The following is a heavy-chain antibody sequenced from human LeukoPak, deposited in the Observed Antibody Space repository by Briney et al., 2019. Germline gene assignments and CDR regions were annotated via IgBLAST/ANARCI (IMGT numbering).Heavy chain of an antibody. CDR1: GFTVSSNY. D-gene: IGHD2-2*01. CDR2: IYSGGST. Sequence: PGGSLRLSCAASGFTVSSNYMSWVRQAPGKGLEWVSVIYSGGSTYYADSVKGRFTISRDNSKNTLYLQMNSLRAEDTAVYYCARLGYCSSTSCYAWYFDYWGQGTLVTVSS. V-gene: IGHV3-53*01. CDR3: ARLGYCSSTSCYAWYFDY. J-gene: IGHJ4*02.